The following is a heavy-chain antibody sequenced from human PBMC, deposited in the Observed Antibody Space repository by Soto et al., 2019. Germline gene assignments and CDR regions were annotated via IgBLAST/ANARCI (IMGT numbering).Heavy chain of an antibody. V-gene: IGHV3-21*01. Sequence: GGSLRLSCAASGFTFSSYSMNWVRQAPGKGLEWVSSISSSSSYIYYADSVKGRFTISRDNAKNSLYLQMNSLRAEDTAVYYCARDRDDDDYAPSFDYWGQGTLVTVSS. J-gene: IGHJ4*02. CDR1: GFTFSSYS. CDR3: ARDRDDDDYAPSFDY. D-gene: IGHD3-16*01. CDR2: ISSSSSYI.